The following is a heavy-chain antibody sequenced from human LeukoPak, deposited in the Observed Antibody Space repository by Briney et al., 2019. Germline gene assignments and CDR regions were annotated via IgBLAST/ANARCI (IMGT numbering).Heavy chain of an antibody. CDR2: IYYSGST. CDR3: ARDDTGIVAVGAY. J-gene: IGHJ4*02. D-gene: IGHD1-26*01. Sequence: TSETLSLTCTVSGGSISSSSYYWGWIRQPPGKGLEWIGSIYYSGSTYYNPSLKSRVTISVDTSKNQFSLKLSSVTAADTAVYYCARDDTGIVAVGAYWGQGTLVTVSS. V-gene: IGHV4-39*07. CDR1: GGSISSSSYY.